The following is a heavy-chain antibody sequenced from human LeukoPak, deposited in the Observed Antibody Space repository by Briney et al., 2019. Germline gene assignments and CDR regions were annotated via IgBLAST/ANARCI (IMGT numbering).Heavy chain of an antibody. J-gene: IGHJ3*02. CDR1: GFIFSSYD. Sequence: GGSLRLSCAASGFIFSSYDMHWVRQGTGKGLNWVSAIGIGGATYYAGSVKGRFTISRENAKNSLHLQMNSLGPGDTAMYYCAGERGSGSYGVEAFDIWGQGTMVIVSS. CDR2: IGIGGAT. CDR3: AGERGSGSYGVEAFDI. V-gene: IGHV3-13*01. D-gene: IGHD1-26*01.